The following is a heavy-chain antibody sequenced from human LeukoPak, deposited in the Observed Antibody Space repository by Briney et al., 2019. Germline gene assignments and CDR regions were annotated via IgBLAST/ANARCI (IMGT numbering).Heavy chain of an antibody. J-gene: IGHJ4*02. CDR2: IYYSGST. CDR3: ARGARAGYNLEPFDY. CDR1: GGSMSSYY. V-gene: IGHV4-59*08. Sequence: SETLSLTCTVPGGSMSSYYWSWIRQPPGKGLEWIGYIYYSGSTKYNPSLKSRVTISVDTSKNQFSLKLSSVTAADTAVYCARGARAGYNLEPFDYWGQGTLVTVSS. D-gene: IGHD5-24*01.